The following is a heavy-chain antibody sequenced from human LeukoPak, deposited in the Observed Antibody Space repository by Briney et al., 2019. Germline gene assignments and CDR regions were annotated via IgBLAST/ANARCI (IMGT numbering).Heavy chain of an antibody. J-gene: IGHJ3*02. V-gene: IGHV1-2*02. D-gene: IGHD6-19*01. Sequence: ASVKVSCKASGYTFTSYGISWVRQAPGQGLEWMGWINPNSGGTNYAQKFQGRVTMTRDTSISTAYMELSRLRSDDTAVYYCARFPVANLDAFDIWGQGTMVTVSS. CDR3: ARFPVANLDAFDI. CDR1: GYTFTSYG. CDR2: INPNSGGT.